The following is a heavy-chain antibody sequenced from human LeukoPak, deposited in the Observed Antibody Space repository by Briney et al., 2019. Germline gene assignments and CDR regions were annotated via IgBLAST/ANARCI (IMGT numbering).Heavy chain of an antibody. D-gene: IGHD4/OR15-4a*01. CDR2: IHSDGSST. Sequence: QSGGSLRLSCVASGFTFSSYWMHWVRQAPGKGLVWVSRIHSDGSSTFYADSVKGRFTISRDNAKNTLYLRMNSLRAEDTAVYYCARTRGVNYPFDYWGQGTLVAVSS. CDR1: GFTFSSYW. V-gene: IGHV3-74*01. CDR3: ARTRGVNYPFDY. J-gene: IGHJ4*02.